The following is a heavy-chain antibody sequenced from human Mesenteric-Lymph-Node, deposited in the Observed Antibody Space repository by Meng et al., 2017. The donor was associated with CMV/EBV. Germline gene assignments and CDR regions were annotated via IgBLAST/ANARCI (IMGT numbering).Heavy chain of an antibody. D-gene: IGHD3-10*01. Sequence: YGGSFRGYYWSWIRQPPGKGLEWIGEINHSGSTNYNPSLKSRVTISVDTSKNQFSLKLSSVTAADTAVYYCARGRRTYYYGSGEYFQHWGQGTLVTVSS. CDR3: ARGRRTYYYGSGEYFQH. CDR2: INHSGST. J-gene: IGHJ1*01. V-gene: IGHV4-34*01. CDR1: GGSFRGYY.